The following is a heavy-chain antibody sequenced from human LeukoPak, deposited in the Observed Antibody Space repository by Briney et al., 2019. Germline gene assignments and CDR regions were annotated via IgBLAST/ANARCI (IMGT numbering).Heavy chain of an antibody. CDR2: IYHSGST. D-gene: IGHD3-3*01. CDR3: ARDKVDYYDFWSGYYGPNDAFDI. J-gene: IGHJ3*02. Sequence: NPSETLSLTCTVSGGSISSGGYYWSWIRQPPGKGLEWIGYIYHSGSTYYNPSLKSRVTISVDRSKNQFSLKLSSVTAAGTAVYYCARDKVDYYDFWSGYYGPNDAFDIWGQGTMVTVSS. CDR1: GGSISSGGYY. V-gene: IGHV4-30-2*01.